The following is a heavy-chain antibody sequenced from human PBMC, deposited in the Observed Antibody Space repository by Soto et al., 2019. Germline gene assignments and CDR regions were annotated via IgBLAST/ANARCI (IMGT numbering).Heavy chain of an antibody. Sequence: PGGSLXLSCAASGFXFSSYGMHWVRQAPGKGLEWVAVIWYDGSNKYYADSVKGRFTISRDNSKNTLYLQMNSLRAEDTAVYYCARAGCSSTSCYEGYYYYYGMDVWGQGTTVTXSS. J-gene: IGHJ6*02. D-gene: IGHD2-2*01. CDR1: GFXFSSYG. V-gene: IGHV3-33*01. CDR3: ARAGCSSTSCYEGYYYYYGMDV. CDR2: IWYDGSNK.